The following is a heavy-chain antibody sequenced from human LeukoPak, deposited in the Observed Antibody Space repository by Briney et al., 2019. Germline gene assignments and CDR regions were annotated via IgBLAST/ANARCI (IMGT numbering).Heavy chain of an antibody. CDR2: INHSGST. D-gene: IGHD3-10*01. J-gene: IGHJ4*02. V-gene: IGHV4-34*01. Sequence: SETLSLTCAVYGGSFSGYYWSWIRQPPGKGLEWIGEINHSGSTNYNPSLKSRVTISVDTSKNQFSLKLSSVTAADTAVYYCAKDSDYYGSGSSVDYWGQGTLVTVSS. CDR1: GGSFSGYY. CDR3: AKDSDYYGSGSSVDY.